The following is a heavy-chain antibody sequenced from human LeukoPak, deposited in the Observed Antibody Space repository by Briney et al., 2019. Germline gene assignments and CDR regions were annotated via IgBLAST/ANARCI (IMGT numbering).Heavy chain of an antibody. Sequence: GGSLRLSCAASGFTFSSYWMHWVRQAPGKGLVWVSRINSDGSSTSYADSVKGRFTISRDNAKNTLYLQMTSLRAEDTAVYYCARDRPCSGGSCRYYDAFDIWGQGTMVTVSS. CDR3: ARDRPCSGGSCRYYDAFDI. V-gene: IGHV3-74*01. CDR1: GFTFSSYW. J-gene: IGHJ3*02. D-gene: IGHD2-15*01. CDR2: INSDGSST.